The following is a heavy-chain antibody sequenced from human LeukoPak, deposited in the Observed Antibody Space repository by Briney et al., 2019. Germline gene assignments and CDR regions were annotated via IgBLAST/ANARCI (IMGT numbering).Heavy chain of an antibody. J-gene: IGHJ4*02. Sequence: GGSLRLSCAASGFTFSDYDMHWVRQATGKGLEWVSAIGTAGDTYYTGSVKGRFTISRENAKNSLYLQMNSLRAGDTAVYYCARDRAHYFDYWGQGTLVTVSS. V-gene: IGHV3-13*01. CDR2: IGTAGDT. CDR1: GFTFSDYD. CDR3: ARDRAHYFDY.